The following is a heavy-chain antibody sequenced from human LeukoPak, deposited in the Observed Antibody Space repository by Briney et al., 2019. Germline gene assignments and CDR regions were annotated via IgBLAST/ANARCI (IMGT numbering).Heavy chain of an antibody. CDR3: AKTSYSSSWYSDAFDI. Sequence: GGSLRLSCAASGFTFSSYAMSWVRQAPGKGLEWVSAISGSGGSTYYADSVKGRFTISRDNSKNTLYLQMNSLRAEDTAVYYCAKTSYSSSWYSDAFDIWGQGTMVTVSS. CDR1: GFTFSSYA. J-gene: IGHJ3*02. D-gene: IGHD6-13*01. CDR2: ISGSGGST. V-gene: IGHV3-23*01.